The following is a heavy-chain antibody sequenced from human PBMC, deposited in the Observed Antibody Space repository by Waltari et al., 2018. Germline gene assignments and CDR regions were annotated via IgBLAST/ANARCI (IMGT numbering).Heavy chain of an antibody. D-gene: IGHD6-19*01. J-gene: IGHJ5*02. CDR1: GYSFTSYC. V-gene: IGHV5-10-1*03. Sequence: EVQLVQSGAEVKKPGESLRISCKGSGYSFTSYCISWVRQLPGKGLEWMGRIDPSDSYTNYSPSFQGHVTISADKSISTAYLQWSSLKASDTAMYYCARALSPVAHLNWFDPWGQGTLVTVSS. CDR3: ARALSPVAHLNWFDP. CDR2: IDPSDSYT.